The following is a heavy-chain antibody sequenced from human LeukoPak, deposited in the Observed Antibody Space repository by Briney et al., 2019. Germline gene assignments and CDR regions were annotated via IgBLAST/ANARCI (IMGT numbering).Heavy chain of an antibody. J-gene: IGHJ5*02. D-gene: IGHD3-10*01. CDR1: GGSISSSSYY. V-gene: IGHV4-39*01. Sequence: SETLSLTCTVSGGSISSSSYYWGWLRQPPGKGLEWIGSIYYSGSTYYNPSLKSRVTISVDTSKNQFSLKLSSVTAADTAVYYCARHAGGYYGSGNWFDPWGQGTLVTVSS. CDR2: IYYSGST. CDR3: ARHAGGYYGSGNWFDP.